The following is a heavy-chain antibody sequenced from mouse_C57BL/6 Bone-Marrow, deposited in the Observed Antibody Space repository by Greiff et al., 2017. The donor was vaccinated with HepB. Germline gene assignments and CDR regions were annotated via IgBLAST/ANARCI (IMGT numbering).Heavy chain of an antibody. J-gene: IGHJ2*01. CDR3: AIGVGPLSY. V-gene: IGHV1-74*01. Sequence: QVHVKQPGAELVKPGASVKVSCKASGYTFTSYWMHWVKQRPGQGLEWIGRIHPSDSDTNYNQKFKGKATLTVDKSSSTAYMQLSSLTSEVSAVYYCAIGVGPLSYWGQGTTLTVSS. D-gene: IGHD4-1*01. CDR1: GYTFTSYW. CDR2: IHPSDSDT.